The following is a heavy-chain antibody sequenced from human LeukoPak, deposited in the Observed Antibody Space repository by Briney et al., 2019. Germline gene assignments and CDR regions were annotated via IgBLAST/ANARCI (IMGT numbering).Heavy chain of an antibody. CDR1: GGSISSNSYY. J-gene: IGHJ5*02. Sequence: SETLSLTCTVSGGSISSNSYYWGWIRQPPGKGLEWIGSIYYSGSTYYNPSLKSRVTISVDTSKNQFSLKLSSVTVADTGVYYCATPGIYGDPETWFDPWGQGTLVTVSS. V-gene: IGHV4-39*01. CDR2: IYYSGST. D-gene: IGHD4-17*01. CDR3: ATPGIYGDPETWFDP.